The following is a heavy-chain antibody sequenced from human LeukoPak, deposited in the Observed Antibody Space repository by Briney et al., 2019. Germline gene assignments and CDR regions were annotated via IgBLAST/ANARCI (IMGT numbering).Heavy chain of an antibody. CDR1: GGSFSNHF. CDR3: AREDSGSYYNFYYFYMDV. V-gene: IGHV4-4*07. Sequence: TSSETLSLTCSVSGGSFSNHFWSWVRQPAGKGLEWIGRIYPSGNTNYNPSLKSRVTLSVDTSKTQFYLSLSSATAADTAVYYCAREDSGSYYNFYYFYMDVWGKGTTVTISS. CDR2: IYPSGNT. D-gene: IGHD3-10*01. J-gene: IGHJ6*03.